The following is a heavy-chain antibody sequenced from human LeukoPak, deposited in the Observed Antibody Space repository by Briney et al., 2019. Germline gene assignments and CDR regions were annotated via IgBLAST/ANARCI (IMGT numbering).Heavy chain of an antibody. D-gene: IGHD3-22*01. CDR3: ARGDSSGFPYYYYYMDV. CDR2: IYYSGST. J-gene: IGHJ6*03. CDR1: GGSISSSSYY. Sequence: SETLSLTCTVSGGSISSSSYYWGWIRQPPGKGLEWIGSIYYSGSTYYNPSLKSRVTISVDTSKNQFSLKLSSVTAADTAVYYCARGDSSGFPYYYYYMDVWGKETTVTVSS. V-gene: IGHV4-39*01.